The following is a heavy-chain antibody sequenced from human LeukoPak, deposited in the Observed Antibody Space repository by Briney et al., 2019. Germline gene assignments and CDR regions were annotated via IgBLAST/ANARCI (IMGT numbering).Heavy chain of an antibody. CDR2: ISYDGSNK. Sequence: GGSLRLSCAASGFTFSSYAMHWVGQAPGKGLEWVAVISYDGSNKYYADSVKGRFTISRDNSKNTLYLQMNSLRAEDTAVYYCARDRAVATSHYFAYWGQGTLVTVSS. CDR3: ARDRAVATSHYFAY. J-gene: IGHJ4*02. CDR1: GFTFSSYA. V-gene: IGHV3-30-3*01. D-gene: IGHD5-12*01.